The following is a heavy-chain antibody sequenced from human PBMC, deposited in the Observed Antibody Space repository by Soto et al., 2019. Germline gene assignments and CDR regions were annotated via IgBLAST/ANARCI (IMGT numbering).Heavy chain of an antibody. CDR3: ASDLYSGTSDY. V-gene: IGHV3-7*05. D-gene: IGHD1-26*01. Sequence: EVPLVESGGGLVQPGGSLTLSCAASGFTFSSYWMNWVRQAPGKGLEWVANIDQDGSTTDYVGSVKGRFTISRDNAKKSLYLQMNSLSAEDTALYYCASDLYSGTSDYWGQGTLVTVSS. J-gene: IGHJ4*02. CDR1: GFTFSSYW. CDR2: IDQDGSTT.